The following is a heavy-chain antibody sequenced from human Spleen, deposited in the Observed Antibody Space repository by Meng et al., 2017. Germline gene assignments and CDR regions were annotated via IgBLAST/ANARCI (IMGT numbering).Heavy chain of an antibody. Sequence: ASVKVSCKASGNTFANSYIHWLRQAPGQGLEWMGRINPNSGGTNYAQKFQGRVTMTRDTSISTAYMELNRLKSDDTAVYYCAREYNYGYTIDFWGQGTLVTVSS. CDR3: AREYNYGYTIDF. V-gene: IGHV1-2*06. J-gene: IGHJ4*02. CDR1: GNTFANSY. D-gene: IGHD5-18*01. CDR2: INPNSGGT.